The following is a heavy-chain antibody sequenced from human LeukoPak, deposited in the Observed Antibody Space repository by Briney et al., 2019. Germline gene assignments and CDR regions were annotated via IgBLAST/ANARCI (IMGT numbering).Heavy chain of an antibody. J-gene: IGHJ4*02. CDR1: GFTFSCCT. V-gene: IGHV3-23*01. Sequence: PGGSLRLSCAASGFTFSCCTMSWVRQAPGKGLEWVSAISGSGGSTYYADSVKGRFTISRDNSKNTLYLQMNSLRAEDTAVYYCAKGYSSGWSGFSAFDYWGQGTLVTVSS. D-gene: IGHD6-19*01. CDR3: AKGYSSGWSGFSAFDY. CDR2: ISGSGGST.